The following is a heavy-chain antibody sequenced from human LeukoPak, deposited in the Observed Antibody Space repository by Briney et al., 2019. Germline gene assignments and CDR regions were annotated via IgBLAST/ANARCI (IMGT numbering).Heavy chain of an antibody. D-gene: IGHD5-24*01. CDR3: ARSTIGDQ. V-gene: IGHV3-48*02. CDR2: ISSSSSTI. CDR1: GFTFSSYS. J-gene: IGHJ5*02. Sequence: PGGSLRLSCVASGFTFSSYSMNWVGHAPGKGLEGVSYISSSSSTIYYADSVKGRFTISRDNAKDSLYLQMNSLRDEDTAVYYCARSTIGDQWGQGALVTVSS.